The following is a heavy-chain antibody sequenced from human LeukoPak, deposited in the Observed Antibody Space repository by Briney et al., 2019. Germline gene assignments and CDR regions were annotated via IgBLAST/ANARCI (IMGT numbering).Heavy chain of an antibody. V-gene: IGHV4-59*11. CDR3: ARTPDPSSSWYIWYFDL. Sequence: SETLSLTCTVSGGSISSHYWSWIRQPPGKGLEWIGYIYYSGSTNYNPSLKSRVTISVGTSKNQFSLKLSSVTAADTAVYYCARTPDPSSSWYIWYFDLWGRGTLVTVSS. CDR2: IYYSGST. CDR1: GGSISSHY. D-gene: IGHD6-13*01. J-gene: IGHJ2*01.